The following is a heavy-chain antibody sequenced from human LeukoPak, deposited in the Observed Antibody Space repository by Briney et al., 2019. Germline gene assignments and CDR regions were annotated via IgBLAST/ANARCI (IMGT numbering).Heavy chain of an antibody. CDR2: IKQDGSEK. CDR1: GFTFSSYW. Sequence: PGGSLRLSCAASGFTFSSYWMSWVRQAPGKGLEWVANIKQDGSEKYYVDSVKGRFTISRDNAKNSLYLQMNSLRAEDTAVYYCARDPXXSSSWYVGGSDYFDYWGQGTLVTVSS. CDR3: ARDPXXSSSWYVGGSDYFDY. V-gene: IGHV3-7*01. D-gene: IGHD6-13*01. J-gene: IGHJ4*02.